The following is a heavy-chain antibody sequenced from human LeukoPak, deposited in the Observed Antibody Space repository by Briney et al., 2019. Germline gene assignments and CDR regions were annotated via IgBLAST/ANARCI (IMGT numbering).Heavy chain of an antibody. CDR3: ARVKRDCSGGSCYSYDY. J-gene: IGHJ4*02. Sequence: PGGSLRLSCAASGFTFSDYYMSWIRQAPGKGLEWVSYISSSGSTIYYADSVRGRFTISRDNSKNTLYLQMNSLRAEDTAVYYCARVKRDCSGGSCYSYDYWGQGTLVTVSS. CDR2: ISSSGSTI. CDR1: GFTFSDYY. D-gene: IGHD2-15*01. V-gene: IGHV3-11*01.